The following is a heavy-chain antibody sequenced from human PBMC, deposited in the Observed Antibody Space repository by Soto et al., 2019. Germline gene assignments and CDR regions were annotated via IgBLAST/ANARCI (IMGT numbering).Heavy chain of an antibody. CDR1: GGSISSYY. D-gene: IGHD6-19*01. J-gene: IGHJ4*02. Sequence: SETLSLTCAVSGGSISSYYWSWIRQPPGKGLEWIGYIYYSGSTNYNPSLKSRVTISVDTSKNQFSLKLSSVTAADTAAYYCARALSVAGTRDRGQGTLVTV. CDR3: ARALSVAGTRD. CDR2: IYYSGST. V-gene: IGHV4-59*01.